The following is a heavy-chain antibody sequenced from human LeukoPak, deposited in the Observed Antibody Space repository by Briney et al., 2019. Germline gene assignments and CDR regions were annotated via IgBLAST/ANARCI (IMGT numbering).Heavy chain of an antibody. J-gene: IGHJ5*02. D-gene: IGHD3-16*01. CDR1: GFTFSSYS. CDR3: ARAWGDWFDP. V-gene: IGHV3-21*01. Sequence: GGSLRLSCAASGFTFSSYSMNWVRQAPGKGLEWVSSISSSSSYIYCADSVKGRFTISRDNAKNSLYLQMNSLRAEDTAGYYCARAWGDWFDPWGQGTLVTVSS. CDR2: ISSSSSYI.